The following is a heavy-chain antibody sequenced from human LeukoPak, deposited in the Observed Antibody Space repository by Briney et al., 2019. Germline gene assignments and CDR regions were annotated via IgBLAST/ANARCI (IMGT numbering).Heavy chain of an antibody. J-gene: IGHJ5*02. V-gene: IGHV7-4-1*02. CDR3: ARTYSGSYYLWFDP. CDR1: GYTFTGYY. D-gene: IGHD1-26*01. CDR2: INTNTGNP. Sequence: ASVKVSCKASGYTFTGYYMHWVRQAPGQGLEWMGWINTNTGNPTYAQGFTGRFVFSLDTSVSTAYLQISSLKAEDTAVYYCARTYSGSYYLWFDPWGQGTLVTVSS.